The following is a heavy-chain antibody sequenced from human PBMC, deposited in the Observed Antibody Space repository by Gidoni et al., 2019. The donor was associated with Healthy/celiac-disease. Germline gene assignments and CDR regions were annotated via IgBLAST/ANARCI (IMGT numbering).Heavy chain of an antibody. CDR2: INAGNGNT. CDR3: ARYQEGGAAAGPEAFDI. D-gene: IGHD6-13*01. J-gene: IGHJ3*02. Sequence: QVQLVQSGAEVKKPGASVKVSCKASGYTFTSYAMHWVRQAPGQRLEWMGWINAGNGNTKYSQKFQGRVTITRDTSASTAYMELSSLRSEDTAVYYCARYQEGGAAAGPEAFDIWGQGTMVTVSS. CDR1: GYTFTSYA. V-gene: IGHV1-3*01.